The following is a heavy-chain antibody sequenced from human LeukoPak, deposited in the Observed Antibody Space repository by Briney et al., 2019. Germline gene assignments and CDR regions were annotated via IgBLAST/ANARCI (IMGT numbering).Heavy chain of an antibody. Sequence: SETLSLTCTVSGGSISSGDYYWSWIRQPPGKGLEWIGYIYYSGSTYYNPSLKSRVTISVDTSKNQFSLKLSSVTAADTAVYYCARGGAGVPAFGAFDIWGQGTMVTVSS. V-gene: IGHV4-30-4*08. J-gene: IGHJ3*02. CDR3: ARGGAGVPAFGAFDI. D-gene: IGHD2-2*01. CDR2: IYYSGST. CDR1: GGSISSGDYY.